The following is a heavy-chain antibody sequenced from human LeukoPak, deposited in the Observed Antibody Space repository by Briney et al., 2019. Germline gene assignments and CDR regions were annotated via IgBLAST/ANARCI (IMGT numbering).Heavy chain of an antibody. CDR1: GFTVSNKY. J-gene: IGHJ3*02. CDR2: IYSDGHT. CDR3: ARGLFLSGYLDAFDI. D-gene: IGHD3-22*01. Sequence: PGGSLRLSCAASGFTVSNKYMTWVRQAPGKGLEWVSLIYSDGHTYYADSVKGRCTISRDNSKNTLYLQMNSLRVEDTAVYYCARGLFLSGYLDAFDIWGQGTVVTVSS. V-gene: IGHV3-53*01.